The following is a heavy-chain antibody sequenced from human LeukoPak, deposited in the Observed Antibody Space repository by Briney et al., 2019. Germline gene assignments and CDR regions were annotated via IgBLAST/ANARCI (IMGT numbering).Heavy chain of an antibody. CDR2: INPKSGNT. V-gene: IGHV1-8*01. CDR1: RYSLTSYY. D-gene: IGHD4-11*01. J-gene: IGHJ6*03. Sequence: SVKVSRKASRYSLTSYYLNWLGPATRQGRAWMGWINPKSGNTGYAQKFQGRVTMNRNTSISTAYMELSSLRSEDTAVYYCASTVTSPGYYYHMDVWGKGTTVTVSS. CDR3: ASTVTSPGYYYHMDV.